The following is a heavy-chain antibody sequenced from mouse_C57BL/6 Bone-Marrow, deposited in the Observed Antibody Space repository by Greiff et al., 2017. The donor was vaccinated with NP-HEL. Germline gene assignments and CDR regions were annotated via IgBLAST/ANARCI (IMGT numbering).Heavy chain of an antibody. J-gene: IGHJ2*01. V-gene: IGHV5-4*01. CDR2: ISDGGSYT. Sequence: EVKLMESGGGLVKPGGSLKLSCAASGFTFSSYAMSWVRQTPEKRLEWVATISDGGSYTYYPDNVKGRFTISRDNAKNNLYLQMSHLKSEDTAMYYCARDELGRPFDYWGQGTTLTVSS. D-gene: IGHD4-1*01. CDR1: GFTFSSYA. CDR3: ARDELGRPFDY.